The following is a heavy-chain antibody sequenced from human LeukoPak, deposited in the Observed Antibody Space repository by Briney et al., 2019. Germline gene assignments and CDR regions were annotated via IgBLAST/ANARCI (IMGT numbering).Heavy chain of an antibody. J-gene: IGHJ4*02. CDR3: VRAMGSIVDF. CDR1: GFTFSSYA. V-gene: IGHV3-23*01. CDR2: ISGSGGST. Sequence: GGSLRLSCAASGFTFSSYAMRWVRQAPGKGLEWVSAISGSGGSTYYADSVKGRFTISRDNAKNTLFLQMSSLRAEDTGIYYCVRAMGSIVDFWGQGTLVTVSS. D-gene: IGHD6-6*01.